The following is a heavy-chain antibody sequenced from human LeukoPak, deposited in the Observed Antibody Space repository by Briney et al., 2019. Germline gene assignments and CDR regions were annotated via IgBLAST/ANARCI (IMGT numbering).Heavy chain of an antibody. CDR1: GVSFSGYY. CDR2: INHSGST. Sequence: PSETLSLTCAVYGVSFSGYYWSWIRQPPGKGLEWIGEINHSGSTNYNPSLKSRLTISLDTSKNQFSLKLSSVTAADTAVYYCASSRLWIDYWGQGTLVTVSS. CDR3: ASSRLWIDY. V-gene: IGHV4-34*01. J-gene: IGHJ4*02. D-gene: IGHD5-18*01.